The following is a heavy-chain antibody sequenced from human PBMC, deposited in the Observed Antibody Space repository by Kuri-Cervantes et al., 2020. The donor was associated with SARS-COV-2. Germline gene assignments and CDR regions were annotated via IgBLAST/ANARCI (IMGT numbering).Heavy chain of an antibody. CDR2: ISYDGSTK. CDR1: GFTFSSYA. D-gene: IGHD6-19*01. J-gene: IGHJ3*02. CDR3: ARIPGYSSGWLAFDI. Sequence: GGSLRLSCAASGFTFSSYAMHWVRQAPGKGLEWVAVISYDGSTKYYADSVKGRFTISRDNAKNSLYLQMNSLRAEDTAVYYCARIPGYSSGWLAFDIWGQGTMVTVSS. V-gene: IGHV3-30-3*01.